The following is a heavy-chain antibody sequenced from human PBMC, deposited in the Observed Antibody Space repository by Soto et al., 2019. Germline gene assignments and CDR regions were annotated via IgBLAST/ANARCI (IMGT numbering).Heavy chain of an antibody. D-gene: IGHD6-19*01. V-gene: IGHV3-23*01. J-gene: IGHJ4*02. CDR2: ISGSGGST. CDR3: AKDLYPFAAVAETGGFDY. CDR1: GFTFSSYA. Sequence: GGSLRLSCAASGFTFSSYAMSWVRQAPGKGLEWVSAISGSGGSTYYADSVKGRFTISRDNSKNTLYLQMNSLRAEDTAVYYCAKDLYPFAAVAETGGFDYWGQGTLVTVSS.